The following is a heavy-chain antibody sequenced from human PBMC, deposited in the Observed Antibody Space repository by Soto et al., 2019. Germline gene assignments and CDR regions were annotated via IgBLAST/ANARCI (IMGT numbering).Heavy chain of an antibody. CDR2: IYNDGKT. V-gene: IGHV3-53*01. Sequence: XGSLILSCAASGLPVSTNYMSWVRQAPGKGLEWVSVIYNDGKTYYADSVKGRFTISRDASKNTLHLQMDSLRDEDTAVYYCVRPLPSGQNYGMDVWGQGTTVTVSS. J-gene: IGHJ6*02. D-gene: IGHD3-10*01. CDR3: VRPLPSGQNYGMDV. CDR1: GLPVSTNY.